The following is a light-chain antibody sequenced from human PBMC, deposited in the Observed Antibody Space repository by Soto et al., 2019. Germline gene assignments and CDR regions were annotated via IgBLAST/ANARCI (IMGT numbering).Light chain of an antibody. CDR1: QSISSW. CDR2: KAS. CDR3: QRYNSYQ. V-gene: IGKV1-5*03. J-gene: IGKJ1*01. Sequence: DIQRTQSPSTLSASVADRVTITCRASQSISSWLAWYQQKPGKAPKLLIYKASSLESGVPSRFSGSGSATEFTRTSSGLQPDDFATYYCQRYNSYQLGQGTKVELK.